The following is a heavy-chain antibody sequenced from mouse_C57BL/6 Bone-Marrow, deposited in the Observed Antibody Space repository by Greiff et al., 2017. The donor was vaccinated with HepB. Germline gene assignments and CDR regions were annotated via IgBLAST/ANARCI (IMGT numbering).Heavy chain of an antibody. V-gene: IGHV2-5*01. J-gene: IGHJ1*03. Sequence: QVQLQQSGPGLVQPSQSLSITCTVSGFSLTSYGVHWVRQSPGKGLEWLGVIWRGGSTDYNAAFMSRLSITKDNSKSQVFFKMNSLQADDTAIYYCAKIGYYGREDWYFDVWGTGTTVTVSS. CDR2: IWRGGST. D-gene: IGHD1-1*01. CDR3: AKIGYYGREDWYFDV. CDR1: GFSLTSYG.